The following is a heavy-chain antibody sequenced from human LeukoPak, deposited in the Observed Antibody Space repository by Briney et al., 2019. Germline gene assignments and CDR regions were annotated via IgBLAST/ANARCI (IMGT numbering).Heavy chain of an antibody. CDR1: GFIVSNNY. CDR2: IYSGGNT. V-gene: IGHV3-53*01. Sequence: GGPLRLSCAASGFIVSNNYMSWVRQAPGKGLEWVSVIYSGGNTYFADSVKGRFTISRDNSKNTLYLQMNSLRAEDTAVYRCARGHRVGMDVWGKGTTVTVSS. CDR3: ARGHRVGMDV. D-gene: IGHD3-10*01. J-gene: IGHJ6*04.